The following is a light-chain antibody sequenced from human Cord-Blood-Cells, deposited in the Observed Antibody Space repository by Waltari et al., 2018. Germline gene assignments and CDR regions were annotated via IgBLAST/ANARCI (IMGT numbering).Light chain of an antibody. Sequence: QSALTQPASVSGSPGQSITISCTGTSSDVGGYNYVSWYQQHPGKAPQRMIYEVSNRPSGVSNRFSGSKSGNTASLTISGLQAEDEADYYCSSYTSSSTYVFGTGTKVTVL. CDR2: EVS. CDR1: SSDVGGYNY. J-gene: IGLJ1*01. V-gene: IGLV2-14*01. CDR3: SSYTSSSTYV.